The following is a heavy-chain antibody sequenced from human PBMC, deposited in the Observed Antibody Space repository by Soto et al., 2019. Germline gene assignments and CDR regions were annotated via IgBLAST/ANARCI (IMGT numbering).Heavy chain of an antibody. J-gene: IGHJ4*02. Sequence: ASVKVSCKASGYTFTKYWIHWIRQAPGQGLEWMGIINCKDGDTSYTQKFQGRVTMTRDTSTSTGYMELGSLRSEDTAMYYCAIGGDGRGWSDTHDWGQGTQVTVSS. CDR1: GYTFTKYW. CDR2: INCKDGDT. CDR3: AIGGDGRGWSDTHD. V-gene: IGHV1-46*01. D-gene: IGHD6-19*01.